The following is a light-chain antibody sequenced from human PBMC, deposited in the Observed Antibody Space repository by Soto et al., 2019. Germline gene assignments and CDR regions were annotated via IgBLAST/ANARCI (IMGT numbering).Light chain of an antibody. CDR1: QGISSA. CDR3: QQFNNYPPLT. V-gene: IGKV1D-13*01. J-gene: IGKJ4*01. CDR2: DAS. Sequence: AIQLTQSPSSLSASVGDRVTITCRASQGISSALAWYQQKPGKAPKLLIYDASSLESGVPSRFSGSGSGTAFTLTISSLQPEDFATYYCQQFNNYPPLTFGGGTKVEIK.